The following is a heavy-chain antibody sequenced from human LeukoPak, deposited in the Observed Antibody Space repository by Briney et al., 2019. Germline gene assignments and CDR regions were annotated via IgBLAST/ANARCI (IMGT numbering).Heavy chain of an antibody. CDR3: ARGTMFPYYFDY. Sequence: GGSLRLSCAASGFTFSSSWMSWVRQAPGKGLVWVSRINSDGSTTSYADSVRGRFTISRDNAKNTLYLQMNSLRAEDTAVYYCARGTMFPYYFDYWGQGTLVTVSS. D-gene: IGHD3-10*02. CDR2: INSDGSTT. CDR1: GFTFSSSW. J-gene: IGHJ4*02. V-gene: IGHV3-74*01.